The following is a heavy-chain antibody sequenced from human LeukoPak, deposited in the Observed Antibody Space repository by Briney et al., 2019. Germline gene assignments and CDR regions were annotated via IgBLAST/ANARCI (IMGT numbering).Heavy chain of an antibody. D-gene: IGHD3-9*01. CDR1: GGTFSSYA. V-gene: IGHV1-69*05. Sequence: ASVKVSYKASGGTFSSYAISWVRQAPGQGLEWMGRIIPIFGTANYAQKFQGRVTITTDESTSTAYMELSSLRSEDTAVYYCAREDYDILTGYSDYFDYWGQGTLVTVSS. CDR2: IIPIFGTA. J-gene: IGHJ4*02. CDR3: AREDYDILTGYSDYFDY.